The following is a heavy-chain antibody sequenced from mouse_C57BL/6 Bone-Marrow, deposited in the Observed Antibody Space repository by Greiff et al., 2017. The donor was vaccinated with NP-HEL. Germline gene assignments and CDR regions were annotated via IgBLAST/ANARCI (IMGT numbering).Heavy chain of an antibody. CDR3: ARGAGKAY. CDR1: GYTFTSYD. Sequence: VKVVESGPELVKPGASVKLSCKASGYTFTSYDINWVKQRPGQGLEWIGWIYPRDGSTKYNEKFKGKATLTVDTSSSTAYMELHSLTSEDSAVYFCARGAGKAYWGQGTLVTVSA. CDR2: IYPRDGST. J-gene: IGHJ3*01. D-gene: IGHD3-3*01. V-gene: IGHV1-85*01.